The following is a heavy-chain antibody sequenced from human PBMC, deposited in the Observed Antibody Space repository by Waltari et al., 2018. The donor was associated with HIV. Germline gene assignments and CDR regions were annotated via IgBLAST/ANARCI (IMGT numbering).Heavy chain of an antibody. CDR2: IIPIFGTA. J-gene: IGHJ6*02. D-gene: IGHD3-10*01. CDR1: GGPFSSYA. Sequence: QVQLVQSGAEVNKAGSSVKVTCQASGGPFSSYATSWVRPPPGQGLEWMGGIIPIFGTANYAQKFQGRDTITADESTSTAYMELSSLRSEDTAVYYCALRVYGSGSYYTPYGMDVWGQGTTVTVSS. CDR3: ALRVYGSGSYYTPYGMDV. V-gene: IGHV1-69*01.